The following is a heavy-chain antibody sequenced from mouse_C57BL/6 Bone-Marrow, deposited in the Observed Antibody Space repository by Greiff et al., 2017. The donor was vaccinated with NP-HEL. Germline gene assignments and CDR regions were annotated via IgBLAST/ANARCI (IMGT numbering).Heavy chain of an antibody. D-gene: IGHD2-4*01. CDR3: ARSYYDFEDFDY. V-gene: IGHV1-55*01. Sequence: QVQLQQPGAELVKPGASVKMSCKASGYTFTSYWITWVKQRPGQGLEWIGDIYPGSGSTNYNEKFKSKATLTVDTSSSTAYMQLSSLTSEDSAVYYCARSYYDFEDFDYWGQGTTLTVSS. CDR1: GYTFTSYW. J-gene: IGHJ2*01. CDR2: IYPGSGST.